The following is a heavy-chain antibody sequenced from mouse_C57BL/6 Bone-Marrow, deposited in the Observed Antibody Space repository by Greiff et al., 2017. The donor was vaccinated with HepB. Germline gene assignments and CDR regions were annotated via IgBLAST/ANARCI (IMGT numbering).Heavy chain of an antibody. V-gene: IGHV1-50*01. D-gene: IGHD1-1*01. CDR1: GYTFTSYW. J-gene: IGHJ3*01. Sequence: QVQLQQPGAELVKPGASVKLSCKASGYTFTSYWMQWVKQRPGQGLAWIGEIDPSDSYTNYNQKFKGKATLTVDTSSSTAYMQLSSLTSEDSAVYYCARTSYGSSSWFAYWGQGTLVTVSA. CDR3: ARTSYGSSSWFAY. CDR2: IDPSDSYT.